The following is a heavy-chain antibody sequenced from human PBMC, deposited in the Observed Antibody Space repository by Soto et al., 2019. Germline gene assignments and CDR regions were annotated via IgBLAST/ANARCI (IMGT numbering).Heavy chain of an antibody. Sequence: QVQLQESGPGLVKPSDTLSLTCAVSGYSISSSNWWGWIRQPPGKGLEWIGYIYYSGTPYYNPSPKSXXTXSXXTSKNQCFLNLTSVTAVDTXVYXXXXXXXXXXIDYWGQGTLVTVSS. CDR2: IYYSGTP. J-gene: IGHJ4*02. CDR1: GYSISSSNW. CDR3: XXXXXXXXIDY. V-gene: IGHV4-28*01.